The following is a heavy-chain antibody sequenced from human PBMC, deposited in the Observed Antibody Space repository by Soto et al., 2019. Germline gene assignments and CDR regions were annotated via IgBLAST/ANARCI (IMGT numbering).Heavy chain of an antibody. D-gene: IGHD3-10*01. CDR1: GFTFSSYA. Sequence: GGSLRLSCAASGFTFSSYAMSWVRQAPGKGLEWASYISGSSSTIYYADSVKGRFTISRDNAKNSLYLQMNNLRAEDTAVYYCARATGADKEDYWGQGTLVTVSS. CDR2: ISGSSSTI. J-gene: IGHJ4*02. V-gene: IGHV3-48*01. CDR3: ARATGADKEDY.